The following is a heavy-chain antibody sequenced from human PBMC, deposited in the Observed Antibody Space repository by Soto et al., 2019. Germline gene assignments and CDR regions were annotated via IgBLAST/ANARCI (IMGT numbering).Heavy chain of an antibody. CDR3: AGDSRGWYDPAFDY. V-gene: IGHV3-53*04. J-gene: IGHJ4*02. D-gene: IGHD6-19*01. CDR1: GFTVSSNY. Sequence: PGGSLRLSCAASGFTVSSNYMSWVRQAPGKGLEWVSVIYSGGSTYYADSVKGRFTISRHNSKNTLYLQMNSLRAEDTAVYYCAGDSRGWYDPAFDYWGQGTLVTVSS. CDR2: IYSGGST.